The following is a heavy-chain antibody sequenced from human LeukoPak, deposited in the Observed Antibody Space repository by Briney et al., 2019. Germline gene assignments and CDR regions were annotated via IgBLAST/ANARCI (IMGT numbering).Heavy chain of an antibody. Sequence: PGGSLRLSCATSGFTFSSYAMNWVRQAPGKGLEWVSGISASATRSDYADSLQGRFTISRDNSKNTLYLQMNSLRAEDTAVYYCAKGEDSWIQLWSYWGQGTLVTVSS. V-gene: IGHV3-23*01. CDR3: AKGEDSWIQLWSY. CDR2: ISASATRS. D-gene: IGHD5-18*01. J-gene: IGHJ4*02. CDR1: GFTFSSYA.